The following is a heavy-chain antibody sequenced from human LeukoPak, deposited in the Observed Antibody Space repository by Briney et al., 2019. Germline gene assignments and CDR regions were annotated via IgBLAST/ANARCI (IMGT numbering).Heavy chain of an antibody. CDR1: GGSFSGYY. CDR2: INHSGST. V-gene: IGHV4-34*01. D-gene: IGHD3-22*01. CDR3: ARGRADSSGYPQSWYFDL. Sequence: PSETLSLTCAVYGGSFSGYYWSWIRQPPGKGLEWIGEINHSGSTNYNPSLKSRVTISVDTSKNQFSLKLSSVTAADTAVYYCARGRADSSGYPQSWYFDLWGRGTLVTVSS. J-gene: IGHJ2*01.